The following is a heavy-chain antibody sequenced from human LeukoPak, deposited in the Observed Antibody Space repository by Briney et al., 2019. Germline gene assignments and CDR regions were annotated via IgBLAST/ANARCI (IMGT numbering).Heavy chain of an antibody. CDR2: INWNGGST. CDR3: ARDNYDSSGYYYYYFDY. Sequence: TGGSLRLSCAASGFTFDDYGMSWVRQAPGKGLEWVSGINWNGGSTGYADSVKGRFTISRDNAKNSLYLQMNSLRAEDTAVYYCARDNYDSSGYYYYYFDYWGQGTLVTVSS. D-gene: IGHD3-22*01. CDR1: GFTFDDYG. V-gene: IGHV3-20*04. J-gene: IGHJ4*02.